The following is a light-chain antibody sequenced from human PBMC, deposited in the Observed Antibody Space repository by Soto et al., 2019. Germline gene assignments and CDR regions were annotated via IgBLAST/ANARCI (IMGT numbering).Light chain of an antibody. CDR2: GAS. Sequence: EIVMTQSPATLSVSPGERATLSCRASQTVNNNLAWYQQKPGQAPRLLIYGASASATGIPARFSGSGSGTECTLTISSLQSEDFAVYYGQQYNNWPLTFSGGTKLEIK. V-gene: IGKV3-15*01. J-gene: IGKJ4*01. CDR1: QTVNNN. CDR3: QQYNNWPLT.